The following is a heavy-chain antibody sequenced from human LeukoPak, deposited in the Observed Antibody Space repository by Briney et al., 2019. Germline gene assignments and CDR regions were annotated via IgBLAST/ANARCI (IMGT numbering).Heavy chain of an antibody. CDR1: GGSISSGGYY. D-gene: IGHD3-10*01. Sequence: SETLSLTCTVSGGSISSGGYYWSWIRQPPGKGLEWIGYIYHSGSTYYNPSLKSRVTISVDTSKNQFSLKLSSVTAADTAVYYCARVTMVRGVIITSIDYWGQGTLVTVSS. J-gene: IGHJ4*02. CDR3: ARVTMVRGVIITSIDY. CDR2: IYHSGST. V-gene: IGHV4-30-2*01.